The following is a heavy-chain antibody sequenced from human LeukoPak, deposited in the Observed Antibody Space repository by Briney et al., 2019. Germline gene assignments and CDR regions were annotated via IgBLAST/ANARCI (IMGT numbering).Heavy chain of an antibody. Sequence: QAGGSLRLSCAASRFTFSSHGMSWVRQAPGKGLEWVSTISGSGGTTFYVDSLKGRFTISRDNSKNTLYLQMNSLRAEDTAVYYCARKIAARPPVGWFDPWGQGTLVTVSS. V-gene: IGHV3-23*01. D-gene: IGHD6-6*01. CDR1: RFTFSSHG. J-gene: IGHJ5*02. CDR2: ISGSGGTT. CDR3: ARKIAARPPVGWFDP.